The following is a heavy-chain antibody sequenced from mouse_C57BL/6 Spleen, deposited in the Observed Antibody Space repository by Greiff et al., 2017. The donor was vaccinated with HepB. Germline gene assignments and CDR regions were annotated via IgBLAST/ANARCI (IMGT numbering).Heavy chain of an antibody. Sequence: EVQRVESGGGLVKPGGSLKLSCAASGFTFSSYAMSWVRQTPEKRLEWVATISDGGSYTYYPDNVKGRFTISRDNAKNNLYLQMSHLKSEDTAMYYCARDGNYGGARYFDVWGTGTTVTVSS. CDR3: ARDGNYGGARYFDV. D-gene: IGHD2-1*01. J-gene: IGHJ1*03. CDR2: ISDGGSYT. V-gene: IGHV5-4*01. CDR1: GFTFSSYA.